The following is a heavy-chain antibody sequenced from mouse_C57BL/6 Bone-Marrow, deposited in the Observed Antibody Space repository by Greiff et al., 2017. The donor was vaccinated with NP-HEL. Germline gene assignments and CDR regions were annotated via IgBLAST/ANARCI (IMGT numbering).Heavy chain of an antibody. Sequence: EVKLQESGPVLVKPGASVKMSCKASGYTFTDYYMNWVKQSHGKSLEWIGVINPYNGGTSYNQKFKGKATLTVDKSSSTAYMELNSLTSEDSAVYYCVYYGSSYPYYFDYWGQGTTLTVSS. CDR3: VYYGSSYPYYFDY. V-gene: IGHV1-19*01. J-gene: IGHJ2*01. D-gene: IGHD1-1*01. CDR2: INPYNGGT. CDR1: GYTFTDYY.